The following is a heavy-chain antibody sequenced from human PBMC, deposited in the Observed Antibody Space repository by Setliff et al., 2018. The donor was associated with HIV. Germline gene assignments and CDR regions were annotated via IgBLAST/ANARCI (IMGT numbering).Heavy chain of an antibody. D-gene: IGHD3-10*01. V-gene: IGHV3-74*01. CDR3: ARDRGYPDSFNI. CDR1: GFTFGPFW. J-gene: IGHJ3*02. CDR2: INSDGSII. Sequence: PGGSLRLSCGASGFTFGPFWMHWVRQAPGKGLEWVSYINSDGSIITYGESVKGRFTISRDNAKNTLYLQMNSLRAEDTAVYYCARDRGYPDSFNIWGHGTVVTVSS.